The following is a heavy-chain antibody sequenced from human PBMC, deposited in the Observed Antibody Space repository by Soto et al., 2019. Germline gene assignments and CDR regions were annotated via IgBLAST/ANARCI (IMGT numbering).Heavy chain of an antibody. Sequence: EVQLLESGGGLVQPGGSLRLSCAASGFTFSSYAMNWVRQAPGKGLEWVSVISGSGGSTYYADAVKGRFTISRDNSKNTLYLQKNSMRAEDTPVYYCAKRTVGWYFDLWGRGTLVTVSS. CDR2: ISGSGGST. CDR1: GFTFSSYA. D-gene: IGHD4-17*01. V-gene: IGHV3-23*01. J-gene: IGHJ2*01. CDR3: AKRTVGWYFDL.